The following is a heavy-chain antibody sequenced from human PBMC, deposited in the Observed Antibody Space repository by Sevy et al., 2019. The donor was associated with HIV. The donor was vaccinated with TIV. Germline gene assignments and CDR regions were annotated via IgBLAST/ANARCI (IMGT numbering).Heavy chain of an antibody. CDR3: ARDITMVRGVMGGYYYGMDV. D-gene: IGHD3-10*01. Sequence: GGSLRLSCAASGFTVSSNYMSWVRQAPGKGLEWVSVIYSGGSTYYADSVKGRFTISRANSKNTLYLQMNSLRAEDTAVYYCARDITMVRGVMGGYYYGMDVWGQGTTVTVSS. V-gene: IGHV3-53*01. J-gene: IGHJ6*02. CDR1: GFTVSSNY. CDR2: IYSGGST.